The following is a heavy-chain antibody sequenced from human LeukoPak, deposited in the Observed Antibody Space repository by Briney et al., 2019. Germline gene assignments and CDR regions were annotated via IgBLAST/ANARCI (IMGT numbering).Heavy chain of an antibody. D-gene: IGHD5-12*01. CDR1: GFTFSSYW. CDR2: ISYDGSNK. CDR3: AKGEDDIVATIFDY. Sequence: PGGSLRLSCAASGFTFSSYWMSWVRQAPGKGLEWVAVISYDGSNKYYADSVKGRFTISRDNSKNTLYLQMNSLRAEDTAVYYCAKGEDDIVATIFDYWGQGTLVTVSS. J-gene: IGHJ4*02. V-gene: IGHV3-30*18.